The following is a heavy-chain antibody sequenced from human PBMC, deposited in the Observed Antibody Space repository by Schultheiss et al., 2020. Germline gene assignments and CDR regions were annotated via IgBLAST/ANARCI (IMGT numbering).Heavy chain of an antibody. V-gene: IGHV2-5*02. Sequence: SGPTLVKPAQTLTLTCTFSGFLLSTRGRAVGWIRQPPGKALEWLSLIFWDDDKRYSPSLKRRLTITKDTSKNQVVLTMTNMDPVDTATYYCARSRHSAEYDYWGQGTLVTVSS. D-gene: IGHD6-13*01. CDR2: IFWDDDK. CDR3: ARSRHSAEYDY. CDR1: GFLLSTRGRA. J-gene: IGHJ4*02.